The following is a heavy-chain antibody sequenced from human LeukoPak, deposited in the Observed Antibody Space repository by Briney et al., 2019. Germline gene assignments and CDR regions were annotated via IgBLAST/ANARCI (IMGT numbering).Heavy chain of an antibody. J-gene: IGHJ3*02. CDR3: TRHGGRDYYDSTEDGFDI. CDR1: GFTFSSYE. V-gene: IGHV3-48*03. D-gene: IGHD3-22*01. CDR2: ISSSGSTI. Sequence: GGSLRLSCAASGFTFSSYEMNWVRQAPGKGLEWVSYISSSGSTIYYADSVKGRFTISRDNAKNSLYLQMNSLKTEDTAVYYCTRHGGRDYYDSTEDGFDIWGQGTMVTVSS.